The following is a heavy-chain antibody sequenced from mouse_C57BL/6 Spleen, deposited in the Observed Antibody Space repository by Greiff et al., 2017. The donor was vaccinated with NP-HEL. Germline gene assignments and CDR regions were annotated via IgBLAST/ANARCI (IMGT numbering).Heavy chain of an antibody. CDR2: IYPGSGST. D-gene: IGHD5-1*01. CDR3: ARAGENEYNWFAY. V-gene: IGHV1-55*01. CDR1: GYTFTSYW. J-gene: IGHJ3*01. Sequence: QVQLQQPGAELVKPGASVKMSCKASGYTFTSYWITWVKQRPGQGLEWIGDIYPGSGSTNYNEKFKSKATLTVDTSSSTAYMQLSSLTSEDSAGYNCARAGENEYNWFAYWGQGTLVTVSA.